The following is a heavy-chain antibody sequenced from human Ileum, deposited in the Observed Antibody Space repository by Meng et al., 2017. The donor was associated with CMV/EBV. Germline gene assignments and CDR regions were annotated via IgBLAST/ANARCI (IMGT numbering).Heavy chain of an antibody. J-gene: IGHJ6*02. CDR1: GFTVSSNY. CDR2: IYSGGST. D-gene: IGHD3-10*01. Sequence: GGSLRLSCAASGFTVSSNYMSWVRQAPGKGLEWVSVIYSGGSTYYADSVKGRFTISRDNSKNTLYLQMNSLRAEDTAVYYCARDSRMVRGVIINYYYYGMDVWGQGTMVTVSS. CDR3: ARDSRMVRGVIINYYYYGMDV. V-gene: IGHV3-66*02.